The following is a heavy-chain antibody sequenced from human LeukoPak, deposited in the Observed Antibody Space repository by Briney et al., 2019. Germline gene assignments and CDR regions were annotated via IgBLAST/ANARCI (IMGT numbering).Heavy chain of an antibody. CDR3: ARRSTLSPRHAFDI. D-gene: IGHD2-2*01. CDR2: ISYSGNT. J-gene: IGHJ3*02. V-gene: IGHV4-39*01. CDR1: GGSISSSPYY. Sequence: PSEPLSLTCTVSGGSISSSPYYWGWIRQPPGKKLEGIGSISYSGNTYYTPSLKCRVTISADTAKNQYSLRLSSVTAADTAVYFCARRSTLSPRHAFDIWGQGTMVTVTS.